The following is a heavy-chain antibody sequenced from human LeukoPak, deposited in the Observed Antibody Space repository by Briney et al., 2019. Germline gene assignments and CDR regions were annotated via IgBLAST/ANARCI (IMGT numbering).Heavy chain of an antibody. J-gene: IGHJ4*02. Sequence: PSETLSLTCAVSGASITSYYWTWIRQPPGKGLEWIGYIYHTGNIKYNPSLNSRVTISIDTSKNQFSLKLSSVTAADTAVYYCASLSRDGYNLGRAFDYWGQGTLVTVSS. V-gene: IGHV4-59*08. CDR3: ASLSRDGYNLGRAFDY. CDR2: IYHTGNI. CDR1: GASITSYY. D-gene: IGHD5-24*01.